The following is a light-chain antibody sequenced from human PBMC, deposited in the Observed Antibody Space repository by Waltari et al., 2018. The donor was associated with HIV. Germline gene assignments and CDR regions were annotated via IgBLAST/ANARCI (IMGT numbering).Light chain of an antibody. CDR3: GTWDSSLSAVV. V-gene: IGLV1-51*01. CDR2: DNN. Sequence: QSVLTQPPSVSAAPGQKVTISCSGSRSNIGNNYVTWYQQLPATTPKLLIYDNNKRPSGIPARFSGSKSGTSATLGITGLQTGDEADYYCGTWDSSLSAVVFGGGTKLTVL. CDR1: RSNIGNNY. J-gene: IGLJ2*01.